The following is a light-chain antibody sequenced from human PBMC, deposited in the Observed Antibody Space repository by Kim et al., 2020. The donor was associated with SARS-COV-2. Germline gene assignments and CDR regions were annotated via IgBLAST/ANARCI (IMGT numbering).Light chain of an antibody. CDR3: QQYYPTPPVT. Sequence: DIVLTQSPDSLAVSLGERATINCKSNQSLLYTSNDKNYLAWYQQKPGQPPKLLFYWASTRESGVPDRFSGSGSGTDFTLTISSLQAEDVAVYYCQQYYPTPPVTVGQGTRLEIK. J-gene: IGKJ5*01. CDR1: QSLLYTSNDKNY. CDR2: WAS. V-gene: IGKV4-1*01.